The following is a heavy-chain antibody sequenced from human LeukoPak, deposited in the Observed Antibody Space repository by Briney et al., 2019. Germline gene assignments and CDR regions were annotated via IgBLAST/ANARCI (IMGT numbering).Heavy chain of an antibody. CDR1: GFTVSSNY. J-gene: IGHJ3*02. Sequence: GGSLRLPCAASGFTVSSNYISWVRQAPGKGLEWVSYISSSGSTIYYADSVKGRFTISRDNAKNSLYLQMNSLRAEDTAVYYCAREYRRGIMDAFDIWGQGTMVTVSS. D-gene: IGHD5-18*01. V-gene: IGHV3-11*04. CDR2: ISSSGSTI. CDR3: AREYRRGIMDAFDI.